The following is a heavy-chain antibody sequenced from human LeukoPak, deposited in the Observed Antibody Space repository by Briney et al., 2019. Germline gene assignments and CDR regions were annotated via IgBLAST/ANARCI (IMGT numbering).Heavy chain of an antibody. CDR1: GFTFSSYA. D-gene: IGHD3-10*01. CDR3: ARGAPIITMEWPVDY. CDR2: ISYDGSNK. J-gene: IGHJ4*02. V-gene: IGHV3-30*01. Sequence: GGSLRLSCAASGFTFSSYAMHWVRQAPGKGLEWVAVISYDGSNKYYADSVKGRFTISRDNSKNTLYLQMNSLRAKDTAVYYCARGAPIITMEWPVDYWGQGTLVTVSS.